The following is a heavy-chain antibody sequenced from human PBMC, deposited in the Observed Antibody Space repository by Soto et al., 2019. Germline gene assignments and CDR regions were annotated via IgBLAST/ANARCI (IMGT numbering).Heavy chain of an antibody. CDR1: GVSFSDYS. V-gene: IGHV3-21*06. D-gene: IGHD1-26*01. J-gene: IGHJ4*02. Sequence: EVQLVESGGGLVKPGGSLRLSCVVSGVSFSDYSMNWVRQAPGKGLEWVSLITGNSEYKYYAGSVKGRFTVSRDNAKNSLYLQMNSLTVEDTAVYYWARSGELLQTFDSWGQGTLVTVSS. CDR2: ITGNSEYK. CDR3: ARSGELLQTFDS.